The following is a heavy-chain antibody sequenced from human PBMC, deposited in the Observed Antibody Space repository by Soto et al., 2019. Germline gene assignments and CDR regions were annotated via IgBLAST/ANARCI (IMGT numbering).Heavy chain of an antibody. D-gene: IGHD2-15*01. J-gene: IGHJ4*02. V-gene: IGHV3-30*18. CDR3: AKVSISKSSAVTFDS. Sequence: GGSLRLSCAVSGFTFRTYYMHWVRQAPGKGLEWVAVVSYDATYENYADSVKGRFTVSRDNSKSTLYLQMNSLRGEDTAVYYCAKVSISKSSAVTFDSWGRGTLVTVSS. CDR2: VSYDATYE. CDR1: GFTFRTYY.